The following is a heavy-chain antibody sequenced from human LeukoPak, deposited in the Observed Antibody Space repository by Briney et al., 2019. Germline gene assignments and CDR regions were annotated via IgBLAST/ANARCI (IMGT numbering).Heavy chain of an antibody. CDR3: ARRTSWYSSSWYTGLGGIDY. V-gene: IGHV4-39*01. Sequence: SETLSLTCTVSGGPISSSSYYWGWIRQPPGKGLEWIGSIYYSGSTYYNPSLKSRVTISVDTSKNQSSLKLSSVTAADTAVYYCARRTSWYSSSWYTGLGGIDYWGQGTLVTVSS. J-gene: IGHJ4*02. D-gene: IGHD6-13*01. CDR2: IYYSGST. CDR1: GGPISSSSYY.